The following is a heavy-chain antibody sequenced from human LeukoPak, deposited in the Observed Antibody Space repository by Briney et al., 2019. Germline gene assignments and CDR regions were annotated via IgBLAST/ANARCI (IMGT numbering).Heavy chain of an antibody. J-gene: IGHJ5*02. Sequence: SETLSLTCAVYGGSFSGYYWSWIRQPPGKGLEWIGEINHSGSTNYNPSLKSRVTISVDTSKNQFSLKLSSVTAADTAVYYCARVPRGDYVRWSGWFDPWGQGTLVTVSS. CDR3: ARVPRGDYVRWSGWFDP. CDR1: GGSFSGYY. D-gene: IGHD4-17*01. CDR2: INHSGST. V-gene: IGHV4-34*01.